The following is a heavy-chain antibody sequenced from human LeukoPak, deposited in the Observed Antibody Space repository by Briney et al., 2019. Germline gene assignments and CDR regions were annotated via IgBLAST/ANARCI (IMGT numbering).Heavy chain of an antibody. CDR2: IYYSGST. J-gene: IGHJ5*02. V-gene: IGHV4-39*01. CDR3: AFDWSGWFDP. D-gene: IGHD3-9*01. CDR1: GGSISSSSYY. Sequence: PSETLSLTCTVSGGSISSSSYYWGWIRQPPGTGLEWIGSIYYSGSTYYNPSLKSRVTISVDTSKNQFSLKLSSVTAADTAVYYCAFDWSGWFDPWGQGTLVTVSS.